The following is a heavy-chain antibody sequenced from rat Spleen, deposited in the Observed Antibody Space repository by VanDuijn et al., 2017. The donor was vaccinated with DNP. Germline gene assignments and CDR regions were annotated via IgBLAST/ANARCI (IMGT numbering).Heavy chain of an antibody. Sequence: EVQLVESGGGLVQPGRSLKLSCAASGFTFSDYYMAWVRQAPTEGLECVAYISYDGGSAYYGDSVKGRFTISRDNAKSTLYLQMNSPRSEDMATYYCASHTYYGYNFFVYWGQGVMVTVSS. CDR3: ASHTYYGYNFFVY. CDR1: GFTFSDYY. D-gene: IGHD1-9*01. CDR2: ISYDGGSA. V-gene: IGHV5-22*01. J-gene: IGHJ2*01.